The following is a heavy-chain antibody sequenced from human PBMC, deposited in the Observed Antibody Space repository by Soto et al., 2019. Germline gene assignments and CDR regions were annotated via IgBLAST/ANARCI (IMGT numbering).Heavy chain of an antibody. CDR2: ISHSGRGA. J-gene: IGHJ5*02. CDR1: GFTFSNYD. Sequence: SGGSLRLSCSASGFTFSNYDMSWVRQAPGKGLAWVSAISHSGRGAYYADSVEGRFTISRDNSKNTVYLQMNSLRVEDTALYYCARVTEEHDRASWWFDPWGQGTLVTVS. CDR3: ARVTEEHDRASWWFDP. D-gene: IGHD2-21*01. V-gene: IGHV3-23*01.